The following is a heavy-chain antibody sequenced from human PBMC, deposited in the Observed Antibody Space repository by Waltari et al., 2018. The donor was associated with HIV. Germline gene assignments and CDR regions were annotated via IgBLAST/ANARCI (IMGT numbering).Heavy chain of an antibody. J-gene: IGHJ3*02. Sequence: QITLKESGPTLVKPTQTLTLTCTFSGFSLSTTGVGVGWIRQPPGKALEWLAVIYWNDGRRYSPSLRNRLIITKDTSKNQVVLTMTDMDPVDTATYFCAHIHGYYYNAEVGAFDTWGQETMVTVSS. D-gene: IGHD1-26*01. CDR2: IYWNDGR. CDR3: AHIHGYYYNAEVGAFDT. CDR1: GFSLSTTGVG. V-gene: IGHV2-5*01.